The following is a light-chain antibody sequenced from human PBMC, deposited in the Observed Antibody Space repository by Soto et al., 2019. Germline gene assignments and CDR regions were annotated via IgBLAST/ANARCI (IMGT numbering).Light chain of an antibody. V-gene: IGLV1-47*01. Sequence: QSVLTQPPSASGTPGQRVTISCSGRSSNIGSNYVYWYQQLPGTSPKLLIYRNNQRPSGVPDRFSGSKSGTSASLAISGLRSEDEADYYCAAWDDSLSGVVFGGGTKLTFL. CDR1: SSNIGSNY. CDR3: AAWDDSLSGVV. J-gene: IGLJ2*01. CDR2: RNN.